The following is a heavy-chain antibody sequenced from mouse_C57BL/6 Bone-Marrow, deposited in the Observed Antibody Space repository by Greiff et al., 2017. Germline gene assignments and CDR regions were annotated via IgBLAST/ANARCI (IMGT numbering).Heavy chain of an antibody. V-gene: IGHV1-7*01. CDR1: GYTFTSYW. CDR3: ARSVVPYYFDY. D-gene: IGHD1-1*01. Sequence: VQVVESGAELAKPGASVKLSCKASGYTFTSYWMHWVKQRPGQGLEWIGYINPSSGYTKYNQKFKDKATLTADKSSSTAYMQLSSLTYEDSAVYYCARSVVPYYFDYWGQGTTLTVSS. CDR2: INPSSGYT. J-gene: IGHJ2*01.